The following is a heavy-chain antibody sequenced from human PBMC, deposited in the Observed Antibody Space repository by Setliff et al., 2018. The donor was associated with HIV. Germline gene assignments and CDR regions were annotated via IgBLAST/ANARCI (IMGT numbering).Heavy chain of an antibody. D-gene: IGHD5-12*01. CDR3: ARDSAIVTTIIDHYYGMDV. V-gene: IGHV1-3*01. CDR1: GYTFTDYA. CDR2: INAGNGNT. J-gene: IGHJ6*02. Sequence: ASVKVSCKASGYTFTDYAIYWMRQAPGQRLEWLGWINAGNGNTEYSQNFQGRVTISRDTSASTAYMELSSLRSEDTAVYYCARDSAIVTTIIDHYYGMDVWVQGTTVTVSS.